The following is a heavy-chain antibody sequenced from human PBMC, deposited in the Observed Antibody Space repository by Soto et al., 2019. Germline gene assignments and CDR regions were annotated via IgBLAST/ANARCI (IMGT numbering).Heavy chain of an antibody. Sequence: QVQLVQSGAEVKKPGSSVKVPCKASGGTFSSYAISWVRQAPGQGLEWMGGIIPIFGTANYAQKFQGRVTITADESTSTAYMELSSLRSEDTAVYYCARDIAAAGNIEGYFDYWGQGTLVTVSS. D-gene: IGHD6-13*01. CDR3: ARDIAAAGNIEGYFDY. J-gene: IGHJ4*02. CDR2: IIPIFGTA. V-gene: IGHV1-69*01. CDR1: GGTFSSYA.